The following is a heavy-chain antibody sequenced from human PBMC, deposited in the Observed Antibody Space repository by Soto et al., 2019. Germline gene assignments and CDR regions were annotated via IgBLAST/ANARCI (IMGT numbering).Heavy chain of an antibody. V-gene: IGHV4-31*03. CDR3: ANGYSDGYDFDY. J-gene: IGHJ4*02. D-gene: IGHD5-18*01. CDR2: IYYSGST. Sequence: QMQLQESGPGLVKPSQTLSLTCTVSGGSISSSAYYWSWIRRHPGKGLEWIGYIYYSGSTYYKPSLKSRAAISVDTSKNQFTLRLSSVTAADTAMYYCANGYSDGYDFDYWGQGTLVTVSS. CDR1: GGSISSSAYY.